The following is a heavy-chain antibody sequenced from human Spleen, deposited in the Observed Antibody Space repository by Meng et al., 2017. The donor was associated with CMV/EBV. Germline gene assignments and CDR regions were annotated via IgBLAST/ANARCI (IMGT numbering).Heavy chain of an antibody. CDR1: GFTFRSYW. V-gene: IGHV3-74*01. CDR3: TREKEAPRSSWDYYYAMDV. CDR2: INSDGSST. Sequence: GGSLRLSCAASGFTFRSYWMHWVRQAPGKGLVWVSHINSDGSSTDDADSVKGRFTISRDNAKNTLYLQMNSLRAEDTAVYYCTREKEAPRSSWDYYYAMDVWGQGTTVTVSS. D-gene: IGHD2-2*01. J-gene: IGHJ6*02.